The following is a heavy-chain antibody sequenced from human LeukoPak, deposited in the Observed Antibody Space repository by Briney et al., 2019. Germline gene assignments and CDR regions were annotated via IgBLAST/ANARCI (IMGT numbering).Heavy chain of an antibody. Sequence: GRSLRLSCAASGFTFSSYGMHWVRQAPGKGLEWVAVISYDGSNKYYADSVKGRFTISRDNAKNSLYLQMNSLRAEDTAVYYCARDASIAAAFDIWGQGTMVTVSS. D-gene: IGHD6-6*01. CDR1: GFTFSSYG. V-gene: IGHV3-30*03. CDR3: ARDASIAAAFDI. J-gene: IGHJ3*02. CDR2: ISYDGSNK.